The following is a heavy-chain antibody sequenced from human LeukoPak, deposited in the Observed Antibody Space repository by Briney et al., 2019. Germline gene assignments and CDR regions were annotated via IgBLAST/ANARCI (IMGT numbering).Heavy chain of an antibody. J-gene: IGHJ5*02. D-gene: IGHD3-10*01. CDR2: IYYSGST. V-gene: IGHV4-59*01. Sequence: KTSETLSLTCTVSGGSISSYYWSWIRQPPGKGLEWIGYIYYSGSTNYNPSLKSRVTISVDTSKNQFSLKLSSVTAADTAVYYCARDRGYYGSGSPSGWFDPWGQGTLVTVPS. CDR3: ARDRGYYGSGSPSGWFDP. CDR1: GGSISSYY.